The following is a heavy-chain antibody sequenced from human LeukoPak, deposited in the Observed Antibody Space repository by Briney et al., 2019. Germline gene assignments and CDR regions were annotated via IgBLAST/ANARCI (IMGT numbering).Heavy chain of an antibody. CDR2: INHSGST. CDR3: ATISGYDILTGYYTHDY. J-gene: IGHJ4*02. D-gene: IGHD3-9*01. CDR1: GGSLSGYY. V-gene: IGHV4-34*01. Sequence: PSETLSLTCAVYGGSLSGYYWSWIRQPPGKGLEWIGEINHSGSTNYNPSLKSRVTISVDTSKNQFSLKLSSVTAADTAVYYCATISGYDILTGYYTHDYWGQGTLVTVSS.